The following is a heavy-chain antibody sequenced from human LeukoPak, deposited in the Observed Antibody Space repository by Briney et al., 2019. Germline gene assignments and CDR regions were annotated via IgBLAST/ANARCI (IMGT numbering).Heavy chain of an antibody. CDR1: GGSISSYY. D-gene: IGHD4-17*01. Sequence: SETLSLTCTVSGGSISSYYWSWIRQPPGKGLEWIGYIYYSGSTNYNPSLKSRVTISVDTSKNQFSLKLSSVTAADTAVYYCARIYGDRAGAIFDIWGQGTMVTVSS. CDR3: ARIYGDRAGAIFDI. V-gene: IGHV4-59*08. J-gene: IGHJ3*02. CDR2: IYYSGST.